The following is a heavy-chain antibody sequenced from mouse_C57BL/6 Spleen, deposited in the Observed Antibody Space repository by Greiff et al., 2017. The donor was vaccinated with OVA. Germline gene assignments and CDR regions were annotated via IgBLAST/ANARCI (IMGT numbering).Heavy chain of an antibody. CDR1: GYAFSSSW. Sequence: VKLQESGPELVKPGASVKISCKASGYAFSSSWMNWVKQRPGKGLEWIGRIYPGDGDTNYNGKFKGKATLTADKSSSTAYMQLSSLTSEDSAVYFCARWVPTDAMDYWGQGTSVTVSS. CDR3: ARWVPTDAMDY. J-gene: IGHJ4*01. D-gene: IGHD2-14*01. CDR2: IYPGDGDT. V-gene: IGHV1-82*01.